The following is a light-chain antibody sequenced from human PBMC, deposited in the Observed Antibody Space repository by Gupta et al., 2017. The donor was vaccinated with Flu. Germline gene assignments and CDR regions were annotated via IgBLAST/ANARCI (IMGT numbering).Light chain of an antibody. Sequence: QAVVTQEPSLTVSPGGTVTLTCGSSTGAVTSGHYPYWFQQKPGQAPRTLIYDTTSKHSWTPARFSGSLLGGKAALTLSGAQPEDESYYYCLLSYNTFRVFGGGTKVTVL. J-gene: IGLJ3*02. CDR1: TGAVTSGHY. CDR3: LLSYNTFRV. CDR2: DTT. V-gene: IGLV7-46*01.